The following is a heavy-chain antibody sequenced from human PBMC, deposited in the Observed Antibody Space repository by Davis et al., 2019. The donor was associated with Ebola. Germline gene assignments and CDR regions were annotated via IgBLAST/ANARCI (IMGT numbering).Heavy chain of an antibody. D-gene: IGHD3-3*01. V-gene: IGHV3-33*05. J-gene: IGHJ4*02. CDR2: ISYDGSNK. Sequence: GESLKISCAASGFTFSSYGMHWVRQAPGKGLEWVAVISYDGSNKYYADSVKGRFTISRDNSKNTLYLQMNSLRAEDTAVYYYARGISTYYDFWSGYLDYWGQGTLVTVAS. CDR1: GFTFSSYG. CDR3: ARGISTYYDFWSGYLDY.